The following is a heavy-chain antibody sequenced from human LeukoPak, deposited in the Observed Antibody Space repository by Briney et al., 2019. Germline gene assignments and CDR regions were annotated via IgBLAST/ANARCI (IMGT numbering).Heavy chain of an antibody. V-gene: IGHV3-15*01. Sequence: EGSLRLSCAASGFTFSNAWLNWVRQAPGKGLEWVGHIKSKTDGATTDYAAPVKGRFTISRDDSKNTLYLQMNSLKTVDTGVYYCTATTVVTHWGQGTLVTVSS. CDR3: TATTVVTH. J-gene: IGHJ4*02. D-gene: IGHD4-23*01. CDR1: GFTFSNAW. CDR2: IKSKTDGATT.